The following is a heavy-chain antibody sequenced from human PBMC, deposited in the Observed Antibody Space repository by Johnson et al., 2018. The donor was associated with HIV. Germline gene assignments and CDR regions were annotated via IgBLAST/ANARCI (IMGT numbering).Heavy chain of an antibody. D-gene: IGHD3-9*01. J-gene: IGHJ3*01. CDR2: IYSGGST. CDR3: ARDGRCLVTRGSFDV. CDR1: GFTVSSNY. Sequence: VQLVESGGGLVQPGGSLRLSCAASGFTVSSNYMSWVRQAPGKGLEWVSVIYSGGSTYYADSVKGRFTISRDHSKNMVYLQMNSLRPEDTAVYYCARDGRCLVTRGSFDVWGQGTVVTVSS. V-gene: IGHV3-66*02.